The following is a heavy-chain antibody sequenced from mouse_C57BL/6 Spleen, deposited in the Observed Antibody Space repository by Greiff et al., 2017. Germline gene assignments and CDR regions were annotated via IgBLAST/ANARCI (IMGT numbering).Heavy chain of an antibody. CDR3: ARHYYAPFAY. CDR1: GFTFTSYW. J-gene: IGHJ3*01. D-gene: IGHD1-2*01. CDR2: IDPSDSET. V-gene: IGHV1-52*01. Sequence: QVQLQQSGAELVRPGSSVKLSCKASGFTFTSYWMHWVKQRPIQGLEWIGNIDPSDSETHYNQKFKDKATLTVEKSSSTAYMQLSSLTSEDSAVYYCARHYYAPFAYGGQGTLVTVSA.